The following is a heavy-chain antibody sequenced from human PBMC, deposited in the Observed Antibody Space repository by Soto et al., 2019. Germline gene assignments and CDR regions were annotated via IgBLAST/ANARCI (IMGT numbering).Heavy chain of an antibody. J-gene: IGHJ4*02. CDR3: AGQSVYGEGDHVDY. CDR1: GGTFSSYT. V-gene: IGHV1-69*02. CDR2: IIPILGIA. D-gene: IGHD4-17*01. Sequence: QVQLVQSGAEVKKPGSSVKVSCKASGGTFSSYTISWVRQAPGQGLEWMGRIIPILGIANYAQKFQGRVTVTADKSTRTAYMELRSLRSEDTAVYYCAGQSVYGEGDHVDYWGQGTLVTLSS.